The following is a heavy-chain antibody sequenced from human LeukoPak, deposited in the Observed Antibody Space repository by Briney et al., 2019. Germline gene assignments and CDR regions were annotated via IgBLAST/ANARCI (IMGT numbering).Heavy chain of an antibody. D-gene: IGHD3-10*02. Sequence: ASVKVSCKASGYTFTSYDINWVRQATGQGLEWMGWMNPNSGNTGYAQNLQGRLTMTRNTSISTVYMELSSLRSEDTAVYYCARGPRSGDLSLGYWFDPWGQGTLVSVSS. J-gene: IGHJ5*02. CDR2: MNPNSGNT. CDR1: GYTFTSYD. CDR3: ARGPRSGDLSLGYWFDP. V-gene: IGHV1-8*01.